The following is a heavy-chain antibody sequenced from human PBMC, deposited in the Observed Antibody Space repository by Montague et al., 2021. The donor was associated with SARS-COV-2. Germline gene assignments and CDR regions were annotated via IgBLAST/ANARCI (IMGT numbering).Heavy chain of an antibody. V-gene: IGHV2-5*02. D-gene: IGHD3-3*01. Sequence: PALVKPTQTLTLTCTFYGFSLSTTGVGVGWIRQPPGKALEWLALIYWDDDKRYSPSLKTRLAITKDTSKNQGVLTMTNMDPVDTATHNCAHRRDIHEFWSGYYTGQKYDAYNSLDPSGQGTLVTGSS. J-gene: IGHJ5*02. CDR1: GFSLSTTGVG. CDR3: AHRRDIHEFWSGYYTGQKYDAYNSLDP. CDR2: IYWDDDK.